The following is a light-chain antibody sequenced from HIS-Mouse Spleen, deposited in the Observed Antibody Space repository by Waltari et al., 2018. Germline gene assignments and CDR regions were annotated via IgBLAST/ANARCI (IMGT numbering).Light chain of an antibody. Sequence: QSVLTQPPSASGTPGQRVTISCSGSSSNLVSNYVYWYQQPPGTAPKLLSYRNNQRPSGVPDRFSGSKSGTSASLAISGLRSEDEADYYCAAWDDSLSGPVFGGGTKLTVL. CDR1: SSNLVSNY. CDR3: AAWDDSLSGPV. CDR2: RNN. V-gene: IGLV1-47*01. J-gene: IGLJ2*01.